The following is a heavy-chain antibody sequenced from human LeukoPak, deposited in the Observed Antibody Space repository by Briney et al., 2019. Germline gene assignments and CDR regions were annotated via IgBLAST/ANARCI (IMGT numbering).Heavy chain of an antibody. Sequence: SVKVSCKASGGTFSSYAITLVRQAPGQGLEWMGGIIPIFGTANYAQKFQGRVTIPAYKSTNTAYMELTSLRYEDTAVYYCARGLSGPAPDAFDIWGQGTMVTVSS. CDR3: ARGLSGPAPDAFDI. CDR1: GGTFSSYA. D-gene: IGHD2/OR15-2a*01. V-gene: IGHV1-69*06. J-gene: IGHJ3*02. CDR2: IIPIFGTA.